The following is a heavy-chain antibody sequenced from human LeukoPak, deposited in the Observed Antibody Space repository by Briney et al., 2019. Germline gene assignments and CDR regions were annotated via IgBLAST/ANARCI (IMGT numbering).Heavy chain of an antibody. CDR2: INHSGST. CDR3: ARDRIYCSSTSCRGRGMDV. Sequence: SEILSLTCAVYGGSFSGYYWSWIRQPPGKGLEWIGEINHSGSTNYNPSLKSRVTISVDTSKNQFSLKLSSVTAADTAVYYCARDRIYCSSTSCRGRGMDVWGQGTAVTVSS. D-gene: IGHD2-2*01. J-gene: IGHJ6*02. V-gene: IGHV4-34*01. CDR1: GGSFSGYY.